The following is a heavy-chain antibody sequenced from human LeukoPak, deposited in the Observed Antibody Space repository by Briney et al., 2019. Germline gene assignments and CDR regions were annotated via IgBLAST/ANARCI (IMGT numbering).Heavy chain of an antibody. CDR2: IYYNDDK. V-gene: IGHV2-5*01. J-gene: IGHJ4*02. D-gene: IGHD3-9*01. CDR1: DFSLSTPGMG. CDR3: AHLVVTIDWRSYFDY. Sequence: ESGPTLVKPTPTLTLTCTFSDFSLSTPGMGVGWIRQPPGKAPEWLVMIYYNDDKRYSPSLRSRLTITKDTSKNQVVLTMTNVDVVDTATYYCAHLVVTIDWRSYFDYWGQGILVTVSS.